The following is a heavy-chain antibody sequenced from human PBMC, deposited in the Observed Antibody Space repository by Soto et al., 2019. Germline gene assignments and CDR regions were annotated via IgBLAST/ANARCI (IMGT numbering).Heavy chain of an antibody. D-gene: IGHD6-6*01. V-gene: IGHV4-31*03. Sequence: PSETLSLTCTDSGGSISSGGYYWSWIRQHPGKGLEWIGYIYYSGSTYYNPSLKSRVTISVDTSKNQFSLKLSSVTAADTAVYYCARFGEYSSSSGDYWGKGTLVTVSS. J-gene: IGHJ4*02. CDR1: GGSISSGGYY. CDR2: IYYSGST. CDR3: ARFGEYSSSSGDY.